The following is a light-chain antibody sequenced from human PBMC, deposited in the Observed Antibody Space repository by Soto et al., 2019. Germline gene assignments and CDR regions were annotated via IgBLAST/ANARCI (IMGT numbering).Light chain of an antibody. CDR1: QSVSSSY. Sequence: EIVLTQSPGTLSLSPGERATLSCRASQSVSSSYLAWYQQKPGQAPRLLIYGASSRATGIPDRFSVSWSGTDFTLTISRLEPEDCAVYYCQQYGSSWTFGQGTKVEIK. CDR2: GAS. J-gene: IGKJ1*01. CDR3: QQYGSSWT. V-gene: IGKV3-20*01.